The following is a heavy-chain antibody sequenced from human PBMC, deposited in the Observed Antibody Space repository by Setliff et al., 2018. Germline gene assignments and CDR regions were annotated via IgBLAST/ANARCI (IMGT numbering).Heavy chain of an antibody. V-gene: IGHV3-20*04. J-gene: IGHJ6*03. CDR3: ARVPRIIIMVGVISHYYYMDV. CDR1: GFSFGDYA. CDR2: INWNGVSI. D-gene: IGHD3-3*02. Sequence: PGGSLRLSCTTSGFSFGDYAMSWVRQAPGQGLEWVSSINWNGVSIGYADSVKGRFTISRDNAKNSLYLQMNSLRAEDTALYYCARVPRIIIMVGVISHYYYMDVWGKGTTVTVSS.